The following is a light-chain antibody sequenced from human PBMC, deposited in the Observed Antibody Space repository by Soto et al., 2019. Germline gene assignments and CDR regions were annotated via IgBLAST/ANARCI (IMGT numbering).Light chain of an antibody. CDR3: QQANSFPLT. Sequence: DIQMTQSPSSVSASVGDRVTITCWASQGISSRLAWYQQKPGKAPNLLIYAASNLQSGVPSRFSGSGSETDFPLTIGSLQPEDFATYYCQQANSFPLTFGGGTKVEIK. CDR1: QGISSR. CDR2: AAS. J-gene: IGKJ4*01. V-gene: IGKV1-12*01.